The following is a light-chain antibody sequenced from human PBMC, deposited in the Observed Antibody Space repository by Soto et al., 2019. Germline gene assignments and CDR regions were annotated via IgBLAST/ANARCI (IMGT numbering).Light chain of an antibody. CDR3: QQYNNWPLIT. CDR1: QSVSSSY. V-gene: IGKV3-15*01. CDR2: GAS. J-gene: IGKJ5*01. Sequence: EIVLTQSPGTLSLSPGEGATLSCRASQSVSSSYLAWYQQKPGQAPRLLIYGASTKATGIPARFSGSGSGTEFTLTISSLQSEDFAVYYCQQYNNWPLITFGQGTRLEIK.